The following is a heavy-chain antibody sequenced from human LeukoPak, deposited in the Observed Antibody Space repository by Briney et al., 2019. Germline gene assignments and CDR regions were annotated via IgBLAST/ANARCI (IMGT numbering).Heavy chain of an antibody. Sequence: GGSLRLSCTASGFTFRSYWMHWVRQIPGKGLMWVSRISDDGSSASYADSVKGRFTISRDNSKDTLYLQMNGLRAEDTAVYFCAKQSAGSAAWYSLHYDFWGQGTLVTVSS. V-gene: IGHV3-74*01. CDR1: GFTFRSYW. CDR3: AKQSAGSAAWYSLHYDF. D-gene: IGHD6-13*01. J-gene: IGHJ4*02. CDR2: ISDDGSSA.